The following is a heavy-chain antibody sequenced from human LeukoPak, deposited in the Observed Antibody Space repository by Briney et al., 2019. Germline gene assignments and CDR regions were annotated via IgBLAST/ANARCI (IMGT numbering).Heavy chain of an antibody. J-gene: IGHJ4*02. CDR1: GGSISSYY. D-gene: IGHD1-26*01. Sequence: PSETLSLTCTVSGGSISSYYWSWIRQPAGKGLEWIGCIYTSGSNYYNPSPKSRVTISVDTSKNQFSLKLSSVTAADTAVYYCARVGPVGATYIDYWGQGTLVTVSS. CDR2: IYTSGSN. V-gene: IGHV4-4*07. CDR3: ARVGPVGATYIDY.